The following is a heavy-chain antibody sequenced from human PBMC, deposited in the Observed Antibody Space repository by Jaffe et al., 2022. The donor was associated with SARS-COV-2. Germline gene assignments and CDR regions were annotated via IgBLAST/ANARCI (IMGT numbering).Heavy chain of an antibody. CDR2: ISYDGSNK. V-gene: IGHV3-30-3*01. CDR3: ARPLSYYYDSSGRSDFDY. D-gene: IGHD3-22*01. J-gene: IGHJ4*02. CDR1: GFTFSSYA. Sequence: QVQLVESGGGVVQPGRSLRLSCAASGFTFSSYAMHWVRQAPGKGLEWVAVISYDGSNKYYADSVKGRFTISRDNSKNTLYLQMNSLRAEDTAVYYCARPLSYYYDSSGRSDFDYWGQGTLVTVSS.